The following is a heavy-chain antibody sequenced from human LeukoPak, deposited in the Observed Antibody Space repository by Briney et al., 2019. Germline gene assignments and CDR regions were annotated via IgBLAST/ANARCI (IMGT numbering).Heavy chain of an antibody. CDR2: ISADGNTK. D-gene: IGHD3-16*01. V-gene: IGHV3-30*04. CDR1: GFTFSSYA. CDR3: AREGAWGNWYFDL. J-gene: IGHJ2*01. Sequence: PGGSLRLSCAAFGFTFSSYAVHWVRQAPGKGLEWVVVISADGNTKYYVDSVEGRFTISRDNSKSTVYLEMNSLREEDTAVYYCAREGAWGNWYFDLWGRGTLVTVSS.